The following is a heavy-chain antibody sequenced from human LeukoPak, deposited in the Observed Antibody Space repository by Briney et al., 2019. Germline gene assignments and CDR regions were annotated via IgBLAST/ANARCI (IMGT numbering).Heavy chain of an antibody. Sequence: GGSLRLSCVASGFNFVSYTMNWVRQAPGRGLEWVSVIANSGETTHYADSVKGRFTISRDNSKNTLYLQMDSLRAEDTAIYYCAKGSVVYYDFWSGSYSDYWGQGTLVTVSS. CDR1: GFNFVSYT. D-gene: IGHD3-3*01. V-gene: IGHV3-23*01. CDR3: AKGSVVYYDFWSGSYSDY. J-gene: IGHJ4*02. CDR2: IANSGETT.